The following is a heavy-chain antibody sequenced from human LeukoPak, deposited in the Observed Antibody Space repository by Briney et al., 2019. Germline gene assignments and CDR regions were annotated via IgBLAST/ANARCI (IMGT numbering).Heavy chain of an antibody. CDR3: TRGDGDWNFPYFYNMDV. D-gene: IGHD1-7*01. J-gene: IGHJ6*03. V-gene: IGHV4-39*07. Sequence: SETLSLTCNVSGGSISSSSYYWGWIRQPPGKGLEWIGSLYYSGSTYYNPSLRSRVTISGDMSNNQFSLKLSSVTAADTAVYYCTRGDGDWNFPYFYNMDVWGKGTRVTVSS. CDR1: GGSISSSSYY. CDR2: LYYSGST.